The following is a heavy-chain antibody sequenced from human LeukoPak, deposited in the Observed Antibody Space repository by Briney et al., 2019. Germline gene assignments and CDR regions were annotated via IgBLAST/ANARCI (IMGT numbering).Heavy chain of an antibody. V-gene: IGHV3-74*01. Sequence: GGSLRLSCAASGFTFSNYWMHWVRQAPGKGLVWVSRINSDGINTSYADSVKGRFTISRDNSKNTLYLQMNSLRAEDTAVYYCAKDPYYDILTGENYFDYWGQGTLVTVSS. J-gene: IGHJ4*02. D-gene: IGHD3-9*01. CDR3: AKDPYYDILTGENYFDY. CDR1: GFTFSNYW. CDR2: INSDGINT.